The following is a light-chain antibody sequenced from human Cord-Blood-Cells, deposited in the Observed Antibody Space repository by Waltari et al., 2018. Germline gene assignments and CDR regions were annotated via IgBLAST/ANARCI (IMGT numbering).Light chain of an antibody. CDR2: QDS. CDR3: QAWDSSTGV. J-gene: IGLJ2*01. Sequence: SYELTQQPSVSVSPGQTASITCSGDKLGDKYACWYQQKPGQSPVLVIYQDSKRPSGIPGRFSGSNSGNTATLTISGTQAMDEADYYCQAWDSSTGVFGGGTKLTVL. V-gene: IGLV3-1*01. CDR1: KLGDKY.